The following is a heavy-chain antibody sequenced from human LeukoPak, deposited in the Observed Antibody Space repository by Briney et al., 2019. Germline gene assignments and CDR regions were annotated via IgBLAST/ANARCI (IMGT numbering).Heavy chain of an antibody. V-gene: IGHV3-48*02. CDR3: ARGNSMDY. D-gene: IGHD1-1*01. J-gene: IGHJ4*02. CDR2: ISTSSSPI. Sequence: GGSLRLSCAASGFTFSSYNMNWVRQAPGKGLEWASFISTSSSPIYYADSVKGRFTISRDNAKNSLSLQMNSLRDEDTAVYFCARGNSMDYWGQGTLVTVSS. CDR1: GFTFSSYN.